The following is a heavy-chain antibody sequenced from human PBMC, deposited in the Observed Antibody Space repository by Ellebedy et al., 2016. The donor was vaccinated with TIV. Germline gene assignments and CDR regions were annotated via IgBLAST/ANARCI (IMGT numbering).Heavy chain of an antibody. CDR1: GFTFSGYY. CDR2: ISYSGDVI. V-gene: IGHV3-11*04. Sequence: PGGSLRLSCAASGFTFSGYYMSWFRQAPGKGPEWVSYISYSGDVIYYADSVKGRFTTSRDNAGNSVYLQMNSLRADDTAMYYCARDHNFEIFDYWGRGILVTVSS. CDR3: ARDHNFEIFDY. J-gene: IGHJ4*01. D-gene: IGHD1-1*01.